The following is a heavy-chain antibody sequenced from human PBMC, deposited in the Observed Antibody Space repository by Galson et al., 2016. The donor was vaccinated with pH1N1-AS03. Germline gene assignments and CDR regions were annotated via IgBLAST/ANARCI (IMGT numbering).Heavy chain of an antibody. Sequence: QSGAEVKKPGESLKISCKGSGYNFTSYWIVWVRQMPGKGLECMGIIDPRDSDTRYSPSFQGQVTISADKSISTAYLQWSSLKASDTAIYYCARHGPESTLSAWFDPWGQGTLVTVSS. J-gene: IGHJ5*02. CDR3: ARHGPESTLSAWFDP. V-gene: IGHV5-51*01. CDR1: GYNFTSYW. CDR2: IDPRDSDT. D-gene: IGHD2-15*01.